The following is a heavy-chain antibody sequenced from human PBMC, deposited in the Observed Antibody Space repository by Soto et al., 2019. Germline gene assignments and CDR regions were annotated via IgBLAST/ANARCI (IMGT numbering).Heavy chain of an antibody. V-gene: IGHV3-33*01. CDR2: IWYDGSNK. CDR3: ARWGIAAGDY. Sequence: ESGGGVVQPGRSLRLSCAASGFTFSLYGMPWVRQAPGKGLEWVAVIWYDGSNKYYADSVKGRFTISRDNSKNTLYLQMNSLRAEDTAVYYCARWGIAAGDYWGQGTLVTVSS. CDR1: GFTFSLYG. J-gene: IGHJ4*02. D-gene: IGHD6-13*01.